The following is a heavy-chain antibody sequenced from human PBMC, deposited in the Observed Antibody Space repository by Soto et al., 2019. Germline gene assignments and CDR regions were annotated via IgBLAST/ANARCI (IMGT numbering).Heavy chain of an antibody. D-gene: IGHD3-10*01. V-gene: IGHV4-31*03. CDR3: ARLTNYYGSGSYRAPA. CDR1: GGSISSGGYY. CDR2: IYYSGST. J-gene: IGHJ5*02. Sequence: QVQLQESGPGLVKPSQTLSLSCTVSGGSISSGGYYWSWIRQHPGKGLEWIGYIYYSGSTYYNPSLKSRVTISVDTSKNQFSLKLSSVTAADTAVYYCARLTNYYGSGSYRAPAWGQGTLVTVSS.